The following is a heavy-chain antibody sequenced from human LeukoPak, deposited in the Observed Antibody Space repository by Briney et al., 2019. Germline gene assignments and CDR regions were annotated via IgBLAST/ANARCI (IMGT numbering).Heavy chain of an antibody. V-gene: IGHV4-39*01. CDR1: GGSISSRPYY. CDR2: FSYSGST. Sequence: SETLSLTCTVSGGSISSRPYYWGWIRQPPGKGLEWLGSFSYSGSTYYKPSLKSRVTISVDTSKNQFSLKLSSMTAADTAIYYCVRLVGSSWYHEVLLGRDYWGQGTLSPSPQ. J-gene: IGHJ4*02. CDR3: VRLVGSSWYHEVLLGRDY. D-gene: IGHD6-13*01.